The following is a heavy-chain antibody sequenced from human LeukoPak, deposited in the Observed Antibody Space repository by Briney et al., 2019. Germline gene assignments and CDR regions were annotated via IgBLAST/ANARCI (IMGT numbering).Heavy chain of an antibody. Sequence: GGSLRLSCAASGFTFSSYAMSWVRQAPGKGLEWVSAISGSGGSTYYADSVKGRFTISRGNSRNTLYLQMNSLRAEDTAVYYCAKGSGSLPYYYYMDVWGKGTTVTVSS. D-gene: IGHD3-10*01. CDR2: ISGSGGST. J-gene: IGHJ6*03. CDR3: AKGSGSLPYYYYMDV. V-gene: IGHV3-23*01. CDR1: GFTFSSYA.